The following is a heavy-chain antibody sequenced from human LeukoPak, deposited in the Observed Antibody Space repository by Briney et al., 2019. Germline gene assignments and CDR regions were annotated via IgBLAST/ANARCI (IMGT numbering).Heavy chain of an antibody. V-gene: IGHV3-33*06. CDR1: GFTFSSFG. CDR2: IWYDGSNK. CDR3: AEGLEVLLWFGELRDYFDY. J-gene: IGHJ4*02. Sequence: GGSLRLSCAASGFTFSSFGMHWIRQAPGKGLEWVAVIWYDGSNKYYADSVKGRFTISRDNSKNTLYLQMNSLRAEDTAVYYCAEGLEVLLWFGELRDYFDYWGQGTLVTVS. D-gene: IGHD3-10*01.